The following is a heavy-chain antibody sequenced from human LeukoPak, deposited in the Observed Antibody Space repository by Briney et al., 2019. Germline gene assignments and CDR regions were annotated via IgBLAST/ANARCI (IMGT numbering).Heavy chain of an antibody. CDR2: INPSGNT. J-gene: IGHJ5*02. D-gene: IGHD2-2*01. Sequence: SETLSLTCTVSGGSINNTLFYWSWVRQSPGKGLEWIGEINPSGNTNYNPSLKSRVTISVDTSKNQFSLRLSSLTAADTAVYYCARGDAGYCTSSSCYGMRWFDPWGQGTLVTVSS. CDR3: ARGDAGYCTSSSCYGMRWFDP. V-gene: IGHV4-39*07. CDR1: GGSINNTLFY.